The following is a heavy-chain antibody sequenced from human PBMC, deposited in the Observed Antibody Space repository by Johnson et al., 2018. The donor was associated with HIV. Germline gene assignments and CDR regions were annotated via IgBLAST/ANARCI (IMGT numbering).Heavy chain of an antibody. Sequence: QVQLVESGGGLIQPGGSLRLSCAASGFTFSSYGMHWVRQAPGKGLEWVAVIWYDGSNKYYADSVKGRFTISRDNSKNTLYEQMNSLRADDTAVYYCARVASIALRPDAFDIWGQGTMVTVSS. V-gene: IGHV3-33*01. D-gene: IGHD6-6*01. CDR1: GFTFSSYG. CDR3: ARVASIALRPDAFDI. CDR2: IWYDGSNK. J-gene: IGHJ3*02.